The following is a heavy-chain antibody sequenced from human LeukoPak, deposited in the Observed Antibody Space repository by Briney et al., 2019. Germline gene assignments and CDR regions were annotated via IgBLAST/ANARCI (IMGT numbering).Heavy chain of an antibody. J-gene: IGHJ4*02. V-gene: IGHV3-48*04. CDR1: GFTFCNYG. D-gene: IGHD3-22*01. Sequence: GRSLRLSCAASGFTFCNYGMHWVRQAPGKGLEWVSFISSSGSAIHYADSVRGRFTISRDNAKNSLYLQMSRLRAEDTAVYYCAREKLSFFDSSGYFDYWGQGTLVTVSS. CDR2: ISSSGSAI. CDR3: AREKLSFFDSSGYFDY.